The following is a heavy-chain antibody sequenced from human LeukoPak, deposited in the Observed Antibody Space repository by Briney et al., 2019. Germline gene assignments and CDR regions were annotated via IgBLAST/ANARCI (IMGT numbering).Heavy chain of an antibody. CDR1: GGSISSGDYY. V-gene: IGHV4-30-4*01. J-gene: IGHJ3*02. CDR2: IYYSGST. D-gene: IGHD2-15*01. Sequence: TLSLTCTVSGGSISSGDYYWSWIRQPPGKGLEWIGYIYYSGSTYYNPSLKSRVTISVDTSKNQFSLKLSSVTAADTAVYYCASYTPNDAFDIWGQGTMVTVSS. CDR3: ASYTPNDAFDI.